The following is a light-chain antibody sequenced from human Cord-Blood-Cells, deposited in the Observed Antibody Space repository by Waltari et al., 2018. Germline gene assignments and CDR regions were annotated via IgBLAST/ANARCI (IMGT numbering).Light chain of an antibody. CDR3: CSYAGSSTYV. Sequence: QSALTQPASVSGSPGQSITTPCTGTSIAVGSYNLVSWYQQHPGKAPKLMIYEVSKRPSGVSNRFSGSKSGNTASLTISGLQAEDEADYYCCSYAGSSTYVFGTGTKVTVL. CDR1: SIAVGSYNL. J-gene: IGLJ1*01. CDR2: EVS. V-gene: IGLV2-23*02.